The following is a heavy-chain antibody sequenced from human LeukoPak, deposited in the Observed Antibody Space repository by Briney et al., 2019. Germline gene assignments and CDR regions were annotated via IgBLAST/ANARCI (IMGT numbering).Heavy chain of an antibody. J-gene: IGHJ4*02. D-gene: IGHD1-26*01. CDR3: AREGPPVVGATSLDFDY. CDR1: GGTFSSYA. CDR2: ISAYNGNT. Sequence: ASVKVSCKASGGTFSSYAISWVRQAPGQGLEWMGWISAYNGNTNYAQKLQGRVTMTTDTSTSTAYMELRSLRSDDTAVYYCAREGPPVVGATSLDFDYWGQGTLVTVSS. V-gene: IGHV1-18*01.